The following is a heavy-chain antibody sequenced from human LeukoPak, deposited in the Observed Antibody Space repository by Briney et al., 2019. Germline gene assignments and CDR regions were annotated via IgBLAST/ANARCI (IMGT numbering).Heavy chain of an antibody. D-gene: IGHD6-13*01. V-gene: IGHV4-38-2*01. CDR2: IYHSGST. J-gene: IGHJ4*02. Sequence: SETLSLTCAVSGYSISSGYYWGWIRQPPGKGLEWIGSIYHSGSTYYNPSLKSRVTISVDTSKSQFSLKLSSVTAADTAVYYCARYSSSWDYWGQGTLVTVSS. CDR1: GYSISSGYY. CDR3: ARYSSSWDY.